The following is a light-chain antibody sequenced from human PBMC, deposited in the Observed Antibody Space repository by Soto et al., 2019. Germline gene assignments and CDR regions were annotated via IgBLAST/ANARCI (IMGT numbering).Light chain of an antibody. CDR1: SDYVGSYNL. CDR3: CSYAGSSTFYV. V-gene: IGLV2-23*01. J-gene: IGLJ1*01. CDR2: EDT. Sequence: QSVPTQPASVSGSPGQSITISCAGTSDYVGSYNLVSWYQQYPGKAPKLIIYEDTKRPSGVSNRFSGSKSGNTASLTISGLQAEDEADYYCCSYAGSSTFYVSGTGTKVTVL.